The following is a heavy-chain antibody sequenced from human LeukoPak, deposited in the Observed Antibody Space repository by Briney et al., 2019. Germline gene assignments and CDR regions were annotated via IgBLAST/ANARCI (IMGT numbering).Heavy chain of an antibody. Sequence: ASVKVSCKASGYTFTGYYMHWVRQAPGQGLEWIGWINPNSGGTNYAQKFQGWVTMTRDTSISTAYMELSRLRSDDTAVYYCARSGDSSGYSDFDYWGQGTLVTVSS. CDR1: GYTFTGYY. CDR3: ARSGDSSGYSDFDY. D-gene: IGHD3-22*01. CDR2: INPNSGGT. J-gene: IGHJ4*02. V-gene: IGHV1-2*04.